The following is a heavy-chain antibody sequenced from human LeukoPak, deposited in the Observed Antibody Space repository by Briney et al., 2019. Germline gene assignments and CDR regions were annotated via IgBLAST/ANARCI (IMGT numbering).Heavy chain of an antibody. Sequence: PSETLCLTCAVSGVSISSSYRWSWVRQPPGKGLEWMEEINHSGVNNYNPSLKSRVTISVDNSKNQLSLKLSSVTAADTAVYYCARVVVLIRGYGFDIWGQGTMVSVSS. J-gene: IGHJ3*02. V-gene: IGHV4-4*02. CDR3: ARVVVLIRGYGFDI. CDR1: GVSISSSYR. CDR2: INHSGVN. D-gene: IGHD3-22*01.